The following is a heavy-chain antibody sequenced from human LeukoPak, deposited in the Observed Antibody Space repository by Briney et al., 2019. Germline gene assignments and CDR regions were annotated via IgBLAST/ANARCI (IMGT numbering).Heavy chain of an antibody. V-gene: IGHV1-3*01. CDR1: GYTFTSYA. CDR3: ARDSQHCSGGSCYSDY. J-gene: IGHJ4*02. D-gene: IGHD2-15*01. Sequence: ASVKVSCKASGYTFTSYAMHWVRQAPGQRLEWMGWINAGNGNTKYSQKFQGRVTITRDTSASTAYMELSSLRSEDTAVYYCARDSQHCSGGSCYSDYWRQGTLVTVSS. CDR2: INAGNGNT.